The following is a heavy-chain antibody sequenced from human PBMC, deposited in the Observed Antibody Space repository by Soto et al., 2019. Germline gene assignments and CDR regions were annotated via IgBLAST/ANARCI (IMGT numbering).Heavy chain of an antibody. CDR2: ISAYNGNT. J-gene: IGHJ4*02. Sequence: ASVKVSCKASGYTFTSYGISWVRQAPGQGLEWMGWISAYNGNTNYAQKLQGRVTMTTDTSTSTAYMELRSLRSDDTAVYYCARGVDYYDSSGHFDYWGQGTLVTVSS. CDR3: ARGVDYYDSSGHFDY. D-gene: IGHD3-22*01. CDR1: GYTFTSYG. V-gene: IGHV1-18*01.